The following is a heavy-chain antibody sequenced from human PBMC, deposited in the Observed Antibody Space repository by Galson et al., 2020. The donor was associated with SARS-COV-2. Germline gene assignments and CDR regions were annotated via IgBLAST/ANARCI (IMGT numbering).Heavy chain of an antibody. J-gene: IGHJ4*02. V-gene: IGHV3-30*18. CDR1: GFTFSTYG. CDR3: AKEFDSVVVVAAAPDY. Sequence: GGSMRLSCAASGFTFSTYGMHWVRQAPGKGLEWVAVISYDGSNTYYADSVKGRFTISRDNSKHTLYLQMSSLRAEDPAVYYCAKEFDSVVVVAAAPDYGGQGTRVTVSS. CDR2: ISYDGSNT. D-gene: IGHD2-15*01.